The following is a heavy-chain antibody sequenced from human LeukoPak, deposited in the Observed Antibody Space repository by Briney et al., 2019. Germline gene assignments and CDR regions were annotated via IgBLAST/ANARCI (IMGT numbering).Heavy chain of an antibody. CDR3: AKCRSYSRSWTDY. Sequence: PGRSLRPSCAASGFTFSSYGMHWVRQAPGKGLEWVAVIWYDGSNKYYADSVKGRFTISRDNSKNTLYLQMNSLRAEDTAVYYCAKCRSYSRSWTDYWGQGTLVTVSS. J-gene: IGHJ4*02. CDR2: IWYDGSNK. V-gene: IGHV3-33*06. CDR1: GFTFSSYG. D-gene: IGHD1-26*01.